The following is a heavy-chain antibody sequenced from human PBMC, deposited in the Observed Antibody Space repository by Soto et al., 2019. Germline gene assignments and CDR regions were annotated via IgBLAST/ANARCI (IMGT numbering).Heavy chain of an antibody. D-gene: IGHD3-16*01. CDR2: INPYNGNT. CDR3: ARDWFGIDY. Sequence: QVQLVQSGAEVKKPGASVKVSCKASGYTFTSYGISWVRQAPGQGLEWMGWINPYNGNTNYAQKHQGRVTMTTDTSTNTAYMELRRLRSDDTAVYYCARDWFGIDYWGQGTLVTVSS. J-gene: IGHJ4*02. V-gene: IGHV1-18*01. CDR1: GYTFTSYG.